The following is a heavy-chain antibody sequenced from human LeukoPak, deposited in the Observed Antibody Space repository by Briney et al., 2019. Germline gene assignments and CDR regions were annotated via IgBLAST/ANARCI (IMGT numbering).Heavy chain of an antibody. V-gene: IGHV4-4*07. CDR3: ARDAVGTDYGMDV. CDR1: GGSFSGYY. Sequence: PSETLSLTCAVYGGSFSGYYWSWIRQPAGKGLEWIGRIYTSGSTNYNPSLKSRVTMPVDTSKNQFSLKLSSVTAADTAVYYCARDAVGTDYGMDVWGQGTTVTVSS. CDR2: IYTSGST. J-gene: IGHJ6*02. D-gene: IGHD6-13*01.